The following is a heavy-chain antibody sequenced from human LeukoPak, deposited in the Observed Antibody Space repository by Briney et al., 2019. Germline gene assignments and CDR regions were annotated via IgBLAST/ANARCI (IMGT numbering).Heavy chain of an antibody. CDR1: GGSISSSSYS. J-gene: IGHJ4*02. D-gene: IGHD2-2*02. Sequence: PSETLSLTCIVSGGSISSSSYSWGWIRQPPGKGLEWIGSIYYSGSTYYNPSLKSRVTISVDTSKNQFSLKLSSVTAADTAVYYCAREPIGRYTIDYWGQGTLVTVSS. V-gene: IGHV4-39*07. CDR3: AREPIGRYTIDY. CDR2: IYYSGST.